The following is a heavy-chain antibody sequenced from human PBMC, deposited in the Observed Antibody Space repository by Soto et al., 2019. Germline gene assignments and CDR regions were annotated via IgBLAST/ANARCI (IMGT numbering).Heavy chain of an antibody. V-gene: IGHV1-2*04. D-gene: IGHD3-3*01. Sequence: GSVKVSCKASGYTFTGYYMHWVRQAPGQGLEWMGWINTNSGGTNYAQKFQGWVTMTRDTYISTAYMELSRLRSDDTAVYYCARDRGFWSAPGDFDYWGQGTLVTVSS. J-gene: IGHJ4*02. CDR1: GYTFTGYY. CDR2: INTNSGGT. CDR3: ARDRGFWSAPGDFDY.